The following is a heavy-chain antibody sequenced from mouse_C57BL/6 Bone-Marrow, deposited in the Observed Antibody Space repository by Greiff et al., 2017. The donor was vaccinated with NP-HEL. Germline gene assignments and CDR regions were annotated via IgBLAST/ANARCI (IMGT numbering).Heavy chain of an antibody. J-gene: IGHJ2*01. V-gene: IGHV8-12*01. CDR1: GFSLSTSGMG. CDR2: IYWDDDK. CDR3: ARSLCDYGSTLYYFDY. Sequence: QVQLKESGPGILQSSQTLSLTCSFSGFSLSTSGMGVSWIRQPSGKGLEWLAHIYWDDDKRYNPSLKSRLTISKDTSRNQVFLKITSVDTADTATYYCARSLCDYGSTLYYFDYWGQGTTLTVSS. D-gene: IGHD1-1*01.